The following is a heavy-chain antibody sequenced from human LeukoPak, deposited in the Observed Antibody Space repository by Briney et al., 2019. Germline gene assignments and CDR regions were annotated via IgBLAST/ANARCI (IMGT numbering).Heavy chain of an antibody. CDR1: GFTFSSYN. Sequence: GGSLRLSCAASGFTFSSYNMNWVRQAPGKGLEWVSLISSDTSYIHYADSVKGRFTISRDNAKNSVFLQMNSLRAEDMAVYYCARDTSTVTNREFDYWGQGTLVTVSS. V-gene: IGHV3-21*01. CDR2: ISSDTSYI. D-gene: IGHD4-17*01. J-gene: IGHJ4*02. CDR3: ARDTSTVTNREFDY.